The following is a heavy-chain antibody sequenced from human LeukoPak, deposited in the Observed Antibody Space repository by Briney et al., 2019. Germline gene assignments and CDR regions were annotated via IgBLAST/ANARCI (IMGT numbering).Heavy chain of an antibody. Sequence: ASVKVSCKASGYTFTSYGISWVRQAPGQGLEWMGWISAYNGSTNYAQKLQSRVTMTTDTSTSTAYMELRSLRSDDTAVYYCARWGGPFFDWLSLDYWGQGTLVTVSS. V-gene: IGHV1-18*01. CDR3: ARWGGPFFDWLSLDY. CDR2: ISAYNGST. D-gene: IGHD3-9*01. J-gene: IGHJ4*02. CDR1: GYTFTSYG.